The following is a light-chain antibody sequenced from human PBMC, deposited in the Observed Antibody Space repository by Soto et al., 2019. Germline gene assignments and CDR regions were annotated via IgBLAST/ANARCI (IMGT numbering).Light chain of an antibody. CDR1: QSVSSY. CDR2: DAS. V-gene: IGKV3-11*01. Sequence: EIVLTQSPATLSLSPGERATLSCRASQSVSSYFAWYQQKPGQAPRLLIYDASNRATGIPARFSGSGSGTDFTLTISSLEPDDFAVYYCQQRSDWPSTFGGRTKVQIK. CDR3: QQRSDWPST. J-gene: IGKJ4*01.